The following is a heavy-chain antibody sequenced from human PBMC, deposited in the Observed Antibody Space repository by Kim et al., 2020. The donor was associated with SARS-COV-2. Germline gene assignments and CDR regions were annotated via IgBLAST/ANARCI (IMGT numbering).Heavy chain of an antibody. J-gene: IGHJ3*02. D-gene: IGHD3-22*01. CDR2: IYPGDSDT. CDR3: ARLSTPYYYDTSGRDAFDI. CDR1: GYSLTNYW. V-gene: IGHV5-51*01. Sequence: GESLKISCKGSGYSLTNYWIGWVRQMPGKGLEWMGIIYPGDSDTRYSPSFQGQVTISPDKSISTAYLQWSSLKASDTAMYYCARLSTPYYYDTSGRDAFDIWGQGTMVTVSS.